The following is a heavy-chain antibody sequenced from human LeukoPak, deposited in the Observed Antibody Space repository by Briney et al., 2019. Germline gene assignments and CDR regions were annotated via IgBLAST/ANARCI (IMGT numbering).Heavy chain of an antibody. D-gene: IGHD2-15*01. V-gene: IGHV3-23*01. CDR3: AKSDRYLVVVAAIQS. CDR2: ISGSGGST. Sequence: GGSLRLSCAASGFTFSSYAMSWVRQTPGKGLEWVSAISGSGGSTHYADSVKGRFTISRDNSKNTLYVQMNSLRAEDTVVYYCAKSDRYLVVVAAIQSWGQGTLVTVSS. CDR1: GFTFSSYA. J-gene: IGHJ4*02.